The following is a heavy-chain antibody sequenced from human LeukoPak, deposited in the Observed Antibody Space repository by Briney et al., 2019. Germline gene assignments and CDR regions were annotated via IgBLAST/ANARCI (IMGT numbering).Heavy chain of an antibody. CDR3: AKGLRTGVGPYRGYHYYMDV. J-gene: IGHJ6*03. CDR2: IRFDGSIK. CDR1: GFTLSRYG. D-gene: IGHD3-16*01. V-gene: IGHV3-30*02. Sequence: GGSLRLSCAASGFTLSRYGMHWVRQAPGKGLEWVAFIRFDGSIKYYADSVKGRFAISRDNSKNTLYLQMNSLRDEDTGVYYCAKGLRTGVGPYRGYHYYMDVWGRGATVTVPS.